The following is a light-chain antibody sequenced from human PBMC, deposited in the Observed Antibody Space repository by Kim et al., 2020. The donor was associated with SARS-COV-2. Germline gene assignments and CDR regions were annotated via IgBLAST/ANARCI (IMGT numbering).Light chain of an antibody. J-gene: IGKJ2*01. Sequence: DIVLTQSPGTLSLSPGERAILSCRASQTVPTNYLAWYQHKLGQSPRLLIYSASNRAIGVPDRFSGGGSGTEFTLTISRLEAEDFAVYYCQQYGSSQYTFGQGTKLEI. CDR1: QTVPTNY. V-gene: IGKV3-20*01. CDR2: SAS. CDR3: QQYGSSQYT.